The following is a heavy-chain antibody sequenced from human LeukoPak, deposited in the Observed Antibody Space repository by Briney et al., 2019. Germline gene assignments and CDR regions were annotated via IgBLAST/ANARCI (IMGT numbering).Heavy chain of an antibody. CDR2: ISYDGSNK. Sequence: GGSLRLSCAAPGFTFSSYGMHWVRQAPGKGLEWVAVISYDGSNKYYADSVKGRFTISRDNSKNTLYLQMSSLRAEDTAVYYCAKDLSAVTVIEDPPLDYWGQGTLVTVSS. V-gene: IGHV3-30*18. J-gene: IGHJ4*02. D-gene: IGHD4-17*01. CDR3: AKDLSAVTVIEDPPLDY. CDR1: GFTFSSYG.